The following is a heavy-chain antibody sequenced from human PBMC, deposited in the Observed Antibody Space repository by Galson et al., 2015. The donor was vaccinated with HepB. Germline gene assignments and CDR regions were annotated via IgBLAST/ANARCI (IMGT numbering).Heavy chain of an antibody. CDR2: ISYDGSNK. D-gene: IGHD6-19*01. J-gene: IGHJ3*02. CDR1: GFTFDDYT. Sequence: SLRLSCAASGFTFDDYTMHWVRQAPGKGLEWVAVISYDGSNKYYADSAKGRFTISRDNSKNTLYLQMNSLRAEDTAVYYCARTVAGTLGDAFDIWGQGTMVTVSS. V-gene: IGHV3-30-3*01. CDR3: ARTVAGTLGDAFDI.